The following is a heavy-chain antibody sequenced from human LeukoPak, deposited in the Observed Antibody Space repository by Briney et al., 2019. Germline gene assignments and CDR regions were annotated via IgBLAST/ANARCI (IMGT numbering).Heavy chain of an antibody. CDR3: ARGAHKRDDYGGFFDY. D-gene: IGHD4-23*01. Sequence: GGSLRLSCAASGFTFSSSAMSWVRQAPGKGLEWVSSISGSGYNIFYADSVKGRFTISRDNSKNTLYLQMNSLRAEDTAVYYCARGAHKRDDYGGFFDYWGQKTLVTVSS. V-gene: IGHV3-23*01. CDR2: ISGSGYNI. CDR1: GFTFSSSA. J-gene: IGHJ4*02.